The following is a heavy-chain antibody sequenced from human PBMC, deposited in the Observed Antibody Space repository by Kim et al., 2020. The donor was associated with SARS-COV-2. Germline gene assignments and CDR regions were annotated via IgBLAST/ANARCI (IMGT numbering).Heavy chain of an antibody. J-gene: IGHJ6*02. V-gene: IGHV3-23*01. CDR3: AKGAVVVAAAYYYYYYGMDV. Sequence: RFTISRDNSKNTLYLQMNSLRAEDTAVYYCAKGAVVVAAAYYYYYYGMDVWGQGTTVTVSS. D-gene: IGHD2-15*01.